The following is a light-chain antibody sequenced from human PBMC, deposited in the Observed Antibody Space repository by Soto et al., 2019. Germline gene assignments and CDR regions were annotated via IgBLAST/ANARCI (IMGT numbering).Light chain of an antibody. CDR3: SSYTSGSTYV. V-gene: IGLV2-14*01. Sequence: QSALTQPASVSGSPGQSIIISCTGTSSDVGRYNYVSWYQQHPGKAPTLMIFEVNNRPSGVSNRFSGYKSGNTASLTISGLQAEDEADYYCSSYTSGSTYVFGTGTKLTVL. J-gene: IGLJ1*01. CDR2: EVN. CDR1: SSDVGRYNY.